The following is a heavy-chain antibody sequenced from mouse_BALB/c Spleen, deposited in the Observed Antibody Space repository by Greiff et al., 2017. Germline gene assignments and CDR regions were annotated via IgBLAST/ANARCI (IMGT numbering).Heavy chain of an antibody. CDR2: INPGSGGT. CDR1: GYAFTNYL. V-gene: IGHV1-54*01. Sequence: VQLQQSGAELVRPGTSVKVSCKASGYAFTNYLIEWVKQRPGQGLEWIGVINPGSGGTNYNEKFKGKATLTADKSSSTAYMQLSSLTSDDSAVYFCARDDCDYAMDYWGQGTSVTVSS. J-gene: IGHJ4*01. CDR3: ARDDCDYAMDY.